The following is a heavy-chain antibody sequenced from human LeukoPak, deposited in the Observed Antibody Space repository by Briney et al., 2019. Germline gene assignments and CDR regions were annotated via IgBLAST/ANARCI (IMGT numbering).Heavy chain of an antibody. Sequence: SETLSLTCAVYGGSFSVYYWTWIRQPPGKGLEWIGEINHSGSTNYNPSLKSRVTISVDTSKNQFSLKLSSVTAADTAVYYGATYDYGSYYGGDIWGQGTLGTVSS. CDR1: GGSFSVYY. CDR2: INHSGST. J-gene: IGHJ4*02. D-gene: IGHD1-26*01. V-gene: IGHV4-34*01. CDR3: ATYDYGSYYGGDI.